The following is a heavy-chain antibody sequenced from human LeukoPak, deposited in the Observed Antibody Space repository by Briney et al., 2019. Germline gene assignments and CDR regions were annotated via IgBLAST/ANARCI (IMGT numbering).Heavy chain of an antibody. D-gene: IGHD3-22*01. CDR3: ARGALLRAMDY. Sequence: GGSLRLSCAASGFTFSRYSMNWVRQAPGKGLEWVSYISSSSSTIYYADSVKGRFTISRDNAKNSLYLQMNSLRAEDTAVYYCARGALLRAMDYWGQGTLVTVSS. CDR1: GFTFSRYS. CDR2: ISSSSSTI. J-gene: IGHJ4*02. V-gene: IGHV3-48*01.